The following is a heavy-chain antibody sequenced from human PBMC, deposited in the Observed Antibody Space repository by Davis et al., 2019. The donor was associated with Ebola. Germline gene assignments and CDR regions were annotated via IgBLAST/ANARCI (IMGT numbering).Heavy chain of an antibody. V-gene: IGHV2-70*17. J-gene: IGHJ4*02. Sequence: SGPTLVHPTQTLTLTCSFSGFSLRPRRMCVSWIRQPPGQALEWLARIEWDDDKFYSTSLKTRLTISKGTSKNQVVLTMTNMDPVDTATYYCARIRSYGYDVPFDYWGQGTLVTASS. CDR1: GFSLRPRRMC. CDR2: IEWDDDK. D-gene: IGHD3-16*01. CDR3: ARIRSYGYDVPFDY.